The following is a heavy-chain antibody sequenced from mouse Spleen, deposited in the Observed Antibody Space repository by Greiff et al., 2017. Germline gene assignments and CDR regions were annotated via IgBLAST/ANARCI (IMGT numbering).Heavy chain of an antibody. V-gene: IGHV3-8*02. CDR1: GDSITSGY. Sequence: EVNLVESGPSLVKPSQTLSLTCSVTGDSITSGYWNWIRKFPGNKLEYMGYISYSGSTYYNPSLKSRISITRDTSKNQYYLQLNSVTTEDTATYYCARYITTVVGRLYYFDYWGQGTTLTVSS. D-gene: IGHD1-1*01. J-gene: IGHJ2*01. CDR2: ISYSGST. CDR3: ARYITTVVGRLYYFDY.